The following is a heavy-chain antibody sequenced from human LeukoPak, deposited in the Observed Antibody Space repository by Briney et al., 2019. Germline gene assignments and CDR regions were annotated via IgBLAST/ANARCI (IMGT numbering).Heavy chain of an antibody. J-gene: IGHJ4*02. CDR1: GYTFTIYY. Sequence: ASVKVSCKATGYTFTIYYMHWVRQAPGQGLEWMGIINPSGGSTSYAQKFQGRATMTRDMSTSTVYMELSSLRSEDTAVYYCARGRTTLYWGQGTLVTVSS. V-gene: IGHV1-46*01. D-gene: IGHD4-17*01. CDR2: INPSGGST. CDR3: ARGRTTLY.